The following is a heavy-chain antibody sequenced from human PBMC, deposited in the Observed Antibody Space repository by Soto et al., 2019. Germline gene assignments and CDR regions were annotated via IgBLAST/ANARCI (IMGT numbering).Heavy chain of an antibody. CDR1: GYTFTSYA. J-gene: IGHJ6*03. CDR3: ARDLTIFGVVIPGYWYYYMDV. D-gene: IGHD3-3*01. V-gene: IGHV1-3*01. Sequence: GASVKVSCKASGYTFTSYAMHWVRQAPGQRLEWMGWINAGNGNTKYSQKFQGRVTITRDTSASTAYMELSSLRSEDTAVYYCARDLTIFGVVIPGYWYYYMDVWGKGTTVTVSS. CDR2: INAGNGNT.